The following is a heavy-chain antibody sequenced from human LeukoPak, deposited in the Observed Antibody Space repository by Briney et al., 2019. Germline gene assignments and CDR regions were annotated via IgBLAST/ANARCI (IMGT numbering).Heavy chain of an antibody. D-gene: IGHD1-1*01. CDR3: ARESTTGTHFDY. Sequence: GASVKVSCKASGYTFTGYYMHWVRQAPGQGLEWMGWINPNSGGTNYAQKFQGRVTMTRDTSISTAYMELSRLRSDDTAVYFCARESTTGTHFDYWGQGTLVTVSS. V-gene: IGHV1-2*02. J-gene: IGHJ4*02. CDR2: INPNSGGT. CDR1: GYTFTGYY.